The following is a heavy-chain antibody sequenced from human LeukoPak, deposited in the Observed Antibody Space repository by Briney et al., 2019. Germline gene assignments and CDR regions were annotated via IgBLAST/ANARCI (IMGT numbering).Heavy chain of an antibody. V-gene: IGHV3-15*01. CDR2: IKSKTDGGTT. CDR1: GFTFSNAR. D-gene: IGHD3-10*01. Sequence: PGGSLRLSCAASGFTFSNARMSWVRQAPGKGLEWVGRIKSKTDGGTTDYAAPVKGRFTISRDDSKNTLYVQMNSLKTEDTAVYYCTTGPYDYGSGTYYHWGQGTLVTVSS. CDR3: TTGPYDYGSGTYYH. J-gene: IGHJ4*02.